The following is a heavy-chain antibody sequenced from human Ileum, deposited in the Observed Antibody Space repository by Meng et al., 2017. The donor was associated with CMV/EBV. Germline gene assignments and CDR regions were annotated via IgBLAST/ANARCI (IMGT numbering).Heavy chain of an antibody. CDR3: ARKGWFGEFDH. V-gene: IGHV2-26*01. D-gene: IGHD3-10*01. CDR2: IFSNDEK. J-gene: IGHJ5*02. Sequence: SGPTLVKPTETLTLTCIVSGFSLHNARMGVSWIRQPPGKALEWLAHIFSNDEKSYNTSLKSRLTISEDTSKSQVVLTLANVDPVDTATYYCARKGWFGEFDHWGQGTLVTVSS. CDR1: GFSLHNARMG.